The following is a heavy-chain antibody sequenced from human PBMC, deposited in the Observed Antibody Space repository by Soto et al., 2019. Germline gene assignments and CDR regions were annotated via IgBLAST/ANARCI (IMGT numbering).Heavy chain of an antibody. D-gene: IGHD2-2*01. Sequence: GSLRLSCTVSGFSVADYAMGWFRQAPGKGLEWISFIRSRAYGGTTEDAASVKGRFTISRDDSRNIAYLQMNSLKTEDTAVYYCARVPYCASTSCYGGFHYWGQGT. CDR2: IRSRAYGGTT. CDR3: ARVPYCASTSCYGGFHY. J-gene: IGHJ4*02. CDR1: GFSVADYA. V-gene: IGHV3-49*03.